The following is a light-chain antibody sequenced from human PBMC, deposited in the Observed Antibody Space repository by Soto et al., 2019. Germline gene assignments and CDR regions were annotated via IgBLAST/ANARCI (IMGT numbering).Light chain of an antibody. V-gene: IGKV3-15*01. CDR1: QRISSN. Sequence: EIVLTQSPGTLSVSPGERATLSCRASQRISSNLAWYQQKPGQAPRLLIYDTSARATGIPARFSGSGSGTEFTITIGSLQSEDFGVYYCQHYFDWPPWTFGQGTKVEI. J-gene: IGKJ1*01. CDR2: DTS. CDR3: QHYFDWPPWT.